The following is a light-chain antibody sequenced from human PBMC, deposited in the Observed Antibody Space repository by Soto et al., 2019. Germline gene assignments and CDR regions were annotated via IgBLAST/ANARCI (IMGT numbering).Light chain of an antibody. V-gene: IGKV1-39*01. CDR1: QSISSY. Sequence: DIQMTQSPSSLSASVGDRVTITCRASQSISSYLNWYQQKPGKAPKLLIYAASSLQSGVPSRFSGSGSGTDFTLKISSLQPEDFATYSCQQSYSTLTFGGGTKVDIX. J-gene: IGKJ4*01. CDR3: QQSYSTLT. CDR2: AAS.